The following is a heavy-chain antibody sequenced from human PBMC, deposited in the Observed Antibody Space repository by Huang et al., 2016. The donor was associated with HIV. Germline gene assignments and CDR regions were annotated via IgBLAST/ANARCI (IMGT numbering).Heavy chain of an antibody. CDR3: ARSSLEYYFDSSGLGAFDI. Sequence: VQLQESGPGLVKPSETLSLTCSVSGGSINNHYWSWIRQPPGKGLEWFGSCYYSGSANYNPSLKSRFTISLDTSKNQFSLKLSSVTAADMAVYYCARSSLEYYFDSSGLGAFDIWGQGTMVTVSS. CDR2: CYYSGSA. CDR1: GGSINNHY. D-gene: IGHD3-22*01. J-gene: IGHJ3*02. V-gene: IGHV4-59*11.